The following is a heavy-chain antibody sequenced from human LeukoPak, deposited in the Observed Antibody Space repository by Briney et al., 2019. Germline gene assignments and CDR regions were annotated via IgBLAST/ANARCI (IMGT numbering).Heavy chain of an antibody. Sequence: QSGGSLILSCAASGFTFSSYAMHWVRQAPGKGLEWVAVISYDGGNKYYADSVKGRFTISRDNSKNTLYLQMNSLRAEDAAVYYCARGVILTGHDQYYFDYWGQGTLVTVSS. D-gene: IGHD3-9*01. J-gene: IGHJ4*02. CDR1: GFTFSSYA. CDR2: ISYDGGNK. CDR3: ARGVILTGHDQYYFDY. V-gene: IGHV3-30-3*01.